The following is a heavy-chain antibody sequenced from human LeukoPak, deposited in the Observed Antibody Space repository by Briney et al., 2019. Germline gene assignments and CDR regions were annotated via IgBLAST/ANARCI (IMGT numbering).Heavy chain of an antibody. Sequence: GGSLRLSCAASGFTFSSYAMSWVRQAPGKGLEWVSAISGSGGSTYYAGSVKGRFTISRDNSKNTLYLQMNSLRAEDTAVYYCAKVGYYDSSGYSSPYYFDYWGQGTLVTVSS. CDR2: ISGSGGST. D-gene: IGHD3-22*01. CDR3: AKVGYYDSSGYSSPYYFDY. CDR1: GFTFSSYA. J-gene: IGHJ4*02. V-gene: IGHV3-23*01.